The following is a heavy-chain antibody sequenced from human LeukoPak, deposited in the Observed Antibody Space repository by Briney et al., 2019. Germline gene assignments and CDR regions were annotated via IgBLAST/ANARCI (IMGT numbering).Heavy chain of an antibody. CDR1: GFTFSSYS. D-gene: IGHD3-10*01. J-gene: IGHJ4*02. CDR3: ARDRAMVRGVIDY. CDR2: ISSSSSYI. V-gene: IGHV3-21*01. Sequence: GGSLRLSCAASGFTFSSYSMNWVRQAPGKGLEWVSSISSSSSYIYYADSVKGRFTIYRDNAKNSLYLQMNSLRAEDTAVYYCARDRAMVRGVIDYWGQGTLVTVSS.